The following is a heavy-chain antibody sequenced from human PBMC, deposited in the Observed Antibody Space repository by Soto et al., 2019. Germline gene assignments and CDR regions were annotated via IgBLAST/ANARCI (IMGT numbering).Heavy chain of an antibody. J-gene: IGHJ4*02. CDR3: SRGGGNFDH. CDR2: VNKDGSDR. V-gene: IGHV3-7*04. D-gene: IGHD3-16*01. CDR1: GFTFTGAW. Sequence: EVQLVESGGGLVQPGGSLRLTCAASGFTFTGAWMSWVRQAPGKGLEWVANVNKDGSDRYYVDSVKGRFTISRDNAKNSVYLQMNSLRADDAAVYYCSRGGGNFDHWGQGTLVTVSS.